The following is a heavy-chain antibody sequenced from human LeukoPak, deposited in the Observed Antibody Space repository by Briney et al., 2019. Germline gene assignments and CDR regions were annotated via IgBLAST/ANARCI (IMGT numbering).Heavy chain of an antibody. J-gene: IGHJ4*02. D-gene: IGHD6-19*01. CDR1: GFTFSSYW. V-gene: IGHV3-74*01. CDR2: XNTDGSST. CDR3: ARDPLNSSGWYKEFDY. Sequence: GGSLRLSCAASGFTFSSYWMHWVRQAPGKGLXXXXXXNTDGSSTNYADSVKGRFTISRDNAKNTLYLQMNSLTAEDTAVYYCARDPLNSSGWYKEFDYWGQGTLVTVSS.